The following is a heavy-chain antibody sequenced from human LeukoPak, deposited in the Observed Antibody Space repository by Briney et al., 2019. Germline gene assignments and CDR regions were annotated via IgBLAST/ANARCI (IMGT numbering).Heavy chain of an antibody. CDR3: ATGGGRYCSSTSCYARGAFDI. V-gene: IGHV4-31*03. Sequence: SETLSLTCTVSGGSISSGGYYWSWIRQHPGTGLEWIVYIYYSGSTYYNPSLKSRVTISVDTSKNQFSLKLSSVTAADTAVYYCATGGGRYCSSTSCYARGAFDIWGQGTMVTVSS. CDR1: GGSISSGGYY. J-gene: IGHJ3*02. CDR2: IYYSGST. D-gene: IGHD2-2*01.